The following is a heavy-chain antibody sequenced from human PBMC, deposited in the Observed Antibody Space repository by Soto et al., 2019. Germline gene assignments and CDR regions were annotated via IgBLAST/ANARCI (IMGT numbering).Heavy chain of an antibody. Sequence: GASVKVSCKASGGTFSSYAISWVRQAPGQGLEWMGGIIPIFGTANYAQKFQGRVTITADESTSTAYMELRSLRSDDTAVYYCARVWGSGWSYAGDSAFEIWGQGTMVTVSS. V-gene: IGHV1-69*13. D-gene: IGHD6-19*01. CDR3: ARVWGSGWSYAGDSAFEI. J-gene: IGHJ3*02. CDR2: IIPIFGTA. CDR1: GGTFSSYA.